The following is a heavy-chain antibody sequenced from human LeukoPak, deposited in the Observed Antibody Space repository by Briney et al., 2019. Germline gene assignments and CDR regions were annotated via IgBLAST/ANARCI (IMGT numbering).Heavy chain of an antibody. V-gene: IGHV3-23*01. Sequence: GGSLRLSCAASGFTFSNYAMSWVRQAPGKGLEWVSAISGSASSTYHADSVKGRFTISRDNSKNTLYLQMNSLRADDTAVYSCARAPGSSTWYGAFNYWGQGTLVTVSS. D-gene: IGHD6-13*01. CDR3: ARAPGSSTWYGAFNY. CDR2: ISGSASST. CDR1: GFTFSNYA. J-gene: IGHJ4*02.